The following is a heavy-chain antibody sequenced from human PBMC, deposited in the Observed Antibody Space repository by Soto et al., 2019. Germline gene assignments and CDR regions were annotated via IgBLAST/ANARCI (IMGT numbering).Heavy chain of an antibody. CDR3: VRDGLDYYDTERLYFDK. D-gene: IGHD3-22*01. J-gene: IGHJ4*02. V-gene: IGHV3-21*01. CDR2: ISSSAVYL. Sequence: EVQLVESGGGPVRPGGSLKLSCAAPGFNFITYSLSWVRQAPGKGLDWVASISSSAVYLDYADSVKGRFTISRDNANNSLYLQMNSLRAEDTATYYCVRDGLDYYDTERLYFDKWGQGTLVTVSS. CDR1: GFNFITYS.